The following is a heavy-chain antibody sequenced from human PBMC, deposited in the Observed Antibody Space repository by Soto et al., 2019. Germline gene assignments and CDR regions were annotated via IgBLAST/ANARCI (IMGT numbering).Heavy chain of an antibody. CDR2: VYYSGST. J-gene: IGHJ5*02. D-gene: IGHD3-3*01. CDR3: ERGVFRFLQWFDT. Sequence: SETLSLTCTVSGASVNSENYYWSWIRQPPGKGLEWIGYVYYSGSTNYNPSLKSRATISLDTYKNQFSLKMTSMTSADTAFSYCERGVFRFLQWFDTWGQGTLVTVSS. CDR1: GASVNSENYY. V-gene: IGHV4-61*01.